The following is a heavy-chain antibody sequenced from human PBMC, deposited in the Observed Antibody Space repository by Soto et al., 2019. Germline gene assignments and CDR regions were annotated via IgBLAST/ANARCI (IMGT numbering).Heavy chain of an antibody. Sequence: SETLSLTCTVSGGSISSGGYYWSWIRQHPGKGLEWIGYIYYSGSTYYNPSLKSRVTISVDTSKDQFSLKLSSVTAADTAVYYCARGPHTTAAAGPSFDYRGQGTLVTVSS. CDR3: ARGPHTTAAAGPSFDY. CDR2: IYYSGST. V-gene: IGHV4-31*03. D-gene: IGHD6-13*01. CDR1: GGSISSGGYY. J-gene: IGHJ4*02.